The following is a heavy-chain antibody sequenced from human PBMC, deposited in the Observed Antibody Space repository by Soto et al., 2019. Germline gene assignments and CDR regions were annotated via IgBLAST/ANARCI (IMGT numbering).Heavy chain of an antibody. V-gene: IGHV4-34*01. CDR1: GGSFSYYY. Sequence: SETLSLTCTVYGGSFSYYYWSWIRQPPGKGLEWNGEINHSGSTNYNPSLKSRVTISVDTSKNQFSLKLSSVTAADAAVYYCARVYYDTSGHETGGAFDIWGQGTLVTVSS. J-gene: IGHJ3*02. CDR2: INHSGST. D-gene: IGHD3-22*01. CDR3: ARVYYDTSGHETGGAFDI.